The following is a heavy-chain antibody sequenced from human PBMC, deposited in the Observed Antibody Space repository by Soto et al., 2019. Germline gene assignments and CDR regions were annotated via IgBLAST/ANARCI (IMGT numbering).Heavy chain of an antibody. Sequence: QVQLQESGPGLVKPSETLSLTCSVPGGAINSYYWSWVRQPAGKGLEWIGRVFSSGSTNYNASLKSRVSMSIDTSKNEVSLTLRSVTAADTAVYYCARVAFSYFGMDVWGPGTTVTVSS. D-gene: IGHD3-3*02. CDR3: ARVAFSYFGMDV. J-gene: IGHJ6*02. CDR2: VFSSGST. CDR1: GGAINSYY. V-gene: IGHV4-4*07.